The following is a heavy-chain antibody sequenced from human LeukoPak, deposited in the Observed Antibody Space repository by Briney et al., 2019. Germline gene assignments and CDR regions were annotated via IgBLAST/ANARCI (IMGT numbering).Heavy chain of an antibody. CDR3: ARDLLRGWFDP. J-gene: IGHJ5*02. CDR1: GYTFTDNA. CDR2: ISVCTGTT. Sequence: ASVKVSCKASGYTFTDNAVTWVRQAPGQGLEWVGWISVCTGTTNSPQKFQGRVTMTTDRSTSTAYMELRSLRSDDTAVYYCARDLLRGWFDPWGQGTLVTVSS. V-gene: IGHV1-18*04.